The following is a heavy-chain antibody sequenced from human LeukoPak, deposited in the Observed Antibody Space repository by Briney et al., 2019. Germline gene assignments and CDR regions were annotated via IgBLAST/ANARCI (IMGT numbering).Heavy chain of an antibody. CDR3: ARSKRYSGSPAAFDP. J-gene: IGHJ5*02. CDR2: IIPILGIA. V-gene: IGHV1-69*04. CDR1: GGTFSSYA. D-gene: IGHD1-26*01. Sequence: SVKVSCKASGGTFSSYAISWVRRAPGQGLEWMGRIIPILGIANYAQKFQGRVTITADKSTSTAYMELSSLRSEDTAVYYCARSKRYSGSPAAFDPWGQGTLVTVSS.